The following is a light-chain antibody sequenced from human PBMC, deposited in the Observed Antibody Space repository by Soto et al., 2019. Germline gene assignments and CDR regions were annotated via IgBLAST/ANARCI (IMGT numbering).Light chain of an antibody. J-gene: IGLJ1*01. Sequence: QTVVTQEPSLTVSPGGTVTLTCGSSTGAVTSGHYPYWFQQKPGQAPRTLIYDTSNKHSWTPARFSGSLLGGKAALTLSGAQPEDKAEYYCLLCYSGDCVFGTGTSSPS. CDR3: LLCYSGDCV. V-gene: IGLV7-46*01. CDR1: TGAVTSGHY. CDR2: DTS.